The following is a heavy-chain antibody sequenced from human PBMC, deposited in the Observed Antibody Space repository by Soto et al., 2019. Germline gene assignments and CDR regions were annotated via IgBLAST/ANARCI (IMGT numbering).Heavy chain of an antibody. J-gene: IGHJ4*02. D-gene: IGHD7-27*01. V-gene: IGHV4-34*01. CDR2: INHSGST. Sequence: QVQLQQWGAGLLKPSETLSLTCAVYGGSFSGYYWNWIRQPPGKGLEGIGEINHSGSTNYNPSLTSRVTISVDTSKNQFSLKLSSVTAADSAVYVCARGWGRIFALWGEGTLVHVSS. CDR1: GGSFSGYY. CDR3: ARGWGRIFAL.